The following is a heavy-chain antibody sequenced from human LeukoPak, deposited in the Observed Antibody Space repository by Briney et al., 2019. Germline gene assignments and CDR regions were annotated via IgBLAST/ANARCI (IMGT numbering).Heavy chain of an antibody. J-gene: IGHJ4*02. CDR2: ISGSGGST. Sequence: GGSLRLSCAASGFTFSSYAMGWVRQAPGKGLEWVSSISGSGGSTYYADSVKGRFTISRDNSKNTLSLQMNSLRGDDTAVYYCAKSKFPYDTDGWHGYFDFWGQGTLVTVSS. CDR3: AKSKFPYDTDGWHGYFDF. V-gene: IGHV3-23*01. D-gene: IGHD3-22*01. CDR1: GFTFSSYA.